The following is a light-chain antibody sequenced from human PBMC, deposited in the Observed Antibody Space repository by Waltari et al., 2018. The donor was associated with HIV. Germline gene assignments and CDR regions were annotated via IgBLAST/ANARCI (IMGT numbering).Light chain of an antibody. CDR1: SGSVSTSYY. J-gene: IGLJ2*01. V-gene: IGLV8-61*01. CDR3: ALYMGSAIL. CDR2: STH. Sequence: QTVVTQEPSFSVSPGGTVTLPCGLNSGSVSTSYYPSWYQQTPGQAPRTLIYSTHSRSSGVPDRFSGSILGNKAALTITGAQADDECDYYCALYMGSAILFGGGTKLTVL.